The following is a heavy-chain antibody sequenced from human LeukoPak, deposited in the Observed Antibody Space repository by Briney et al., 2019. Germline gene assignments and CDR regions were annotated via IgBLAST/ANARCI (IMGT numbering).Heavy chain of an antibody. CDR2: IIPILGIA. CDR3: ARDTMGWNYYGLDV. Sequence: SVKVSCKASGGIFSSYAISWVRQAPGQGLEWMGRIIPILGIANYAQKFQGRVTITADKSTSTAYMDLSSLRSEDTAVYYCARDTMGWNYYGLDVWGQGTTVTVSS. D-gene: IGHD3-10*01. CDR1: GGIFSSYA. V-gene: IGHV1-69*04. J-gene: IGHJ6*02.